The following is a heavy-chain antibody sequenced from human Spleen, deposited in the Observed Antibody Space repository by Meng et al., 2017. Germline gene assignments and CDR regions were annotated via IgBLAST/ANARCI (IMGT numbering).Heavy chain of an antibody. Sequence: GESLKISCVVSGFTFSDYYMSWIRQAPGKGLEWVSYISGSGSTRYYADSVKGRFTISRDNAKNSLYLQMNSLRAEDTAIYYCARGGYCSGGRCYFPYYYYYGLDVWGQGTTVTVSS. CDR1: GFTFSDYY. V-gene: IGHV3-11*04. D-gene: IGHD2-15*01. J-gene: IGHJ6*02. CDR2: ISGSGSTR. CDR3: ARGGYCSGGRCYFPYYYYYGLDV.